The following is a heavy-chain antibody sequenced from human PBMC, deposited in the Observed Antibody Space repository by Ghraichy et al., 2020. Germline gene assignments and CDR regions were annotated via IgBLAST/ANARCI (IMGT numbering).Heavy chain of an antibody. D-gene: IGHD5-18*01. CDR3: ARRGRGYSLYFYGLDI. CDR1: GGSIRSYY. V-gene: IGHV4-59*08. J-gene: IGHJ6*02. CDR2: VYYNGNT. Sequence: SETLSLICTVSGGSIRSYYWSWIRHPPGKGLEWIEYVYYNGNTDYSPSLKSRATISVDTSKNQFSLRLTSVTAADTAVYYCARRGRGYSLYFYGLDIWGQGTTVTVSS.